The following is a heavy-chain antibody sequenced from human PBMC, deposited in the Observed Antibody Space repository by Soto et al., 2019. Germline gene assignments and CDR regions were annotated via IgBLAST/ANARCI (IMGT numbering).Heavy chain of an antibody. J-gene: IGHJ4*02. CDR1: GYTFTSYG. CDR2: ISPYNGNT. CDR3: ARDTYYDILTGNYFDY. Sequence: QVPLVQSGAEVKKPGASVKVSCKASGYTFTSYGITWVRQAPGQGLEWMGWISPYNGNTNYAQELQGRVTMTTDTSTSTAYMELRSLRSDDTAVYYCARDTYYDILTGNYFDYWGQGTPVTVSS. D-gene: IGHD3-9*01. V-gene: IGHV1-18*01.